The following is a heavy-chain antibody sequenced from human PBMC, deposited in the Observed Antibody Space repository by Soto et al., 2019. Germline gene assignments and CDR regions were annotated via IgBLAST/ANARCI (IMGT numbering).Heavy chain of an antibody. CDR2: ISGGIGST. D-gene: IGHD3-22*01. CDR3: AKDQITYYYDSSGQTPFDY. CDR1: GFSFGTYA. Sequence: PGGSLRLSCVASGFSFGTYAMTCVRQVPGKGLEWVSTISGGIGSTFYADSVKGRFTISRDNYKNTLYLQMNSLRAEDTAVYYCAKDQITYYYDSSGQTPFDYWGQGTLVTVYS. J-gene: IGHJ4*02. V-gene: IGHV3-23*01.